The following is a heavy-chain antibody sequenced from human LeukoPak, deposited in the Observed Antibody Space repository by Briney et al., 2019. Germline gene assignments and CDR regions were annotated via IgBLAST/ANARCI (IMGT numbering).Heavy chain of an antibody. V-gene: IGHV4-61*01. Sequence: SETLSLTCTVSGYSISSGYYWGWIRQPPGKGLEWIGYIYYSGSTNYNPSLKSRVTISVDTSKNQFSLKLSSVTAADTAVYYCARTYYDILTGIFFDYWGQGTLVTVSS. CDR1: GYSISSGYY. J-gene: IGHJ4*02. D-gene: IGHD3-9*01. CDR2: IYYSGST. CDR3: ARTYYDILTGIFFDY.